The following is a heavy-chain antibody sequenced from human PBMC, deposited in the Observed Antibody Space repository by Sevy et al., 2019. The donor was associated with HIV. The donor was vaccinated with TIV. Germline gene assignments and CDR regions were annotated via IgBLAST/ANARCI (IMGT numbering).Heavy chain of an antibody. D-gene: IGHD2-8*01. Sequence: ASVKVSCKASGGTFSTYGISWVRQAPGQGPEWMGGIIPILGTVNYSQKFQGRVTITADESTKTAYMELSSLRSEDTAVYYCARGGGNGRYYFDYWGQETLVTVSS. CDR3: ARGGGNGRYYFDY. CDR1: GGTFSTYG. CDR2: IIPILGTV. J-gene: IGHJ4*02. V-gene: IGHV1-69*13.